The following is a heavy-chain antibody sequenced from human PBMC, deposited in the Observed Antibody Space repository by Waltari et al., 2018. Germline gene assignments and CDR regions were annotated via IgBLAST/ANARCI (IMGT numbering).Heavy chain of an antibody. CDR2: IKQDGSEK. Sequence: EVQLVESGGGSVQPGGSLRLPGEASGMTFSNYRMNWVRQAPGKGLEWVANIKQDGSEKNYVDSVEGRFSISRDNAQNSLYLQMNSLRAEDTAIYYCVTGLTTVTAKDYFDHWGQGALVTVSS. CDR3: VTGLTTVTAKDYFDH. CDR1: GMTFSNYR. J-gene: IGHJ4*02. V-gene: IGHV3-7*01. D-gene: IGHD4-17*01.